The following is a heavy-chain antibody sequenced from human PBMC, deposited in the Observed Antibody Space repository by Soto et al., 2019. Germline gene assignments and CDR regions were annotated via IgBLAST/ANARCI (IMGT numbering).Heavy chain of an antibody. Sequence: QVQLQESGPGLVKPSETLSLTCTVSGCSISGGVHSWSWIRQPPGKGLEWIGHIFDSGSTYYNPSLKSRLTISVDPSKNQFSLRLSSVTAADTAVYYCAREIMPLTNDWYFYIWGRVTLVTVSS. D-gene: IGHD2-8*01. V-gene: IGHV4-30-4*01. CDR3: AREIMPLTNDWYFYI. CDR1: GCSISGGVHS. CDR2: IFDSGST. J-gene: IGHJ2*01.